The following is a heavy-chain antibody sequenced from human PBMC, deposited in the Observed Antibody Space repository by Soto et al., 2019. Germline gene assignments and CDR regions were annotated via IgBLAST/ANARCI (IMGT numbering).Heavy chain of an antibody. V-gene: IGHV3-30-3*01. J-gene: IGHJ4*02. D-gene: IGHD5-18*01. Sequence: QVQLVESGGGVVQPGRSLRLSCAASGFTFSSYAMHWVRQAPGKGLEWVAVISSDGSNKYYADSVKGRFTISRDNSKNTLCLQMNSLRAEDTAVYYCERDGPYSYGTFDYWGQGTLVTVSS. CDR3: ERDGPYSYGTFDY. CDR1: GFTFSSYA. CDR2: ISSDGSNK.